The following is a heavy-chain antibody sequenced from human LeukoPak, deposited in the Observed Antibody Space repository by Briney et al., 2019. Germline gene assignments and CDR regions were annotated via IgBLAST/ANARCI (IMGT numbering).Heavy chain of an antibody. CDR2: ISSSSSTI. Sequence: GGSLRLSCAASGFTFSSYSMNWVRQAPGKGLEWASYISSSSSTIYYADSVKGRFTISRDNAKNSLYLQMNSLRDEDTAVYYCARDPPPYYDILTGYYPRYYFDYWGQGTLVTVSS. CDR3: ARDPPPYYDILTGYYPRYYFDY. D-gene: IGHD3-9*01. J-gene: IGHJ4*02. V-gene: IGHV3-48*02. CDR1: GFTFSSYS.